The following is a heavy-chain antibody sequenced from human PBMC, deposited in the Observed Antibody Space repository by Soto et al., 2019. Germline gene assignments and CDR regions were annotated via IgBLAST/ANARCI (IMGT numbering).Heavy chain of an antibody. CDR2: IDYSGST. J-gene: IGHJ4*02. Sequence: SETLSLTCTVSGGSVSSYYWSWIRQPPGKGLEWIGYIDYSGSTNYNPSLKGRVTISADTSKNHFSLKLSSATAADTAVYYCARSEATGLDYWGQGTLVTVSS. D-gene: IGHD1-26*01. CDR1: GGSVSSYY. CDR3: ARSEATGLDY. V-gene: IGHV4-59*02.